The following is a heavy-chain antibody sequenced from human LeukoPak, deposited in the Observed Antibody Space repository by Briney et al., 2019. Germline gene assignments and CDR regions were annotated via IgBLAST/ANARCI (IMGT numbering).Heavy chain of an antibody. CDR1: GGSISSYY. CDR2: IYSSGRT. CDR3: AREYTGSWDNFDY. V-gene: IGHV4-4*07. D-gene: IGHD1-26*01. Sequence: PSETLSLTCTVSGGSISSYYWSWVRQPAGKGLEWIGRIYSSGRTNYNPALKSRVTMSVDTSKNQFSLKLSSVTAADTAVYYCAREYTGSWDNFDYWGQGTLVTVSS. J-gene: IGHJ4*02.